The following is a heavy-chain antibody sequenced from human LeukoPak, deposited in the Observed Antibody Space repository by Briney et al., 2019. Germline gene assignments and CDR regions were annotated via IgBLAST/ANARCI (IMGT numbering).Heavy chain of an antibody. Sequence: GGSLRLSCTASGFTFGNYGMSWVRQAPGKGLEWVGFIRSKRCGRTKAYAASVKGKFTISRDASKSNAYLQMTSLKTEDTALYYCTMKGYTSFWYVGASEYWGQGTLVTVSS. V-gene: IGHV3-49*04. CDR1: GFTFGNYG. CDR3: TMKGYTSFWYVGASEY. D-gene: IGHD6-13*01. CDR2: IRSKRCGRTK. J-gene: IGHJ4*02.